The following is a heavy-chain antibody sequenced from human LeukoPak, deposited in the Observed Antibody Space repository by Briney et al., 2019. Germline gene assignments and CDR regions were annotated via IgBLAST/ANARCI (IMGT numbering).Heavy chain of an antibody. V-gene: IGHV3-30*18. Sequence: SGGSLRLSCAASGFTFSSYGMHWVRQAPGKGLEWVAVISYDGSNKYYADSVKGRFTISRDNSKNTLYLQMNSLRAEDTAVYYCAKGSLAAAGRFDYWGQGTLVTVSS. CDR3: AKGSLAAAGRFDY. D-gene: IGHD6-13*01. CDR2: ISYDGSNK. CDR1: GFTFSSYG. J-gene: IGHJ4*02.